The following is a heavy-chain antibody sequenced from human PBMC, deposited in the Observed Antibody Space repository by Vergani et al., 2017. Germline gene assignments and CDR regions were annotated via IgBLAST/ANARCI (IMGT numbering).Heavy chain of an antibody. D-gene: IGHD4-17*01. CDR3: ARGMTTETTDLDGFDI. CDR1: SFSVSSHY. J-gene: IGHJ3*02. V-gene: IGHV3-66*02. CDR2: INIGGIT. Sequence: LVESGGGLVQPGGSLRRSCAASSFSVSSHYMTWVRQAPGKGLEWVSTINIGGITSYADSVKGRLTLTRDDSKNTLHLQMNSLRPVDTAVYYCARGMTTETTDLDGFDIWGQGTMVSVSS.